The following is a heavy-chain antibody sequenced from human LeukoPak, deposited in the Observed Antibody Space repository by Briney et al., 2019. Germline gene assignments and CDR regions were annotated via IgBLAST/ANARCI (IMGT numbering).Heavy chain of an antibody. CDR3: ARDQPYDYVWGSYLYYYGMDV. J-gene: IGHJ6*02. CDR1: GFTFSSYW. CDR2: IKQDGSEK. Sequence: GGSLRLSCAASGFTFSSYWMSWVRQAPGKGLEWAANIKQDGSEKYYVDFVKGRFTISRDNAKNSLYLQMNSLRAEDTAVYYCARDQPYDYVWGSYLYYYGMDVWGQGTTVTVSS. D-gene: IGHD3-16*02. V-gene: IGHV3-7*01.